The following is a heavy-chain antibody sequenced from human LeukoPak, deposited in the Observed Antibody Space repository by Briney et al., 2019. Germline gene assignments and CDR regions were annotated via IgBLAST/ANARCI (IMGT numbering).Heavy chain of an antibody. V-gene: IGHV3-23*01. D-gene: IGHD3-10*01. CDR1: GFSFSSYA. CDR3: VLLWFGTPFDP. J-gene: IGHJ5*02. Sequence: GGSLRVSCAASGFSFSSYAMSWVRQAPGKRLEWVSAISGSGGSTYYADSVKGRFTISRDNSKNTLYLQMNSLRAEDTAVYYCVLLWFGTPFDPWGQGTLVTVSS. CDR2: ISGSGGST.